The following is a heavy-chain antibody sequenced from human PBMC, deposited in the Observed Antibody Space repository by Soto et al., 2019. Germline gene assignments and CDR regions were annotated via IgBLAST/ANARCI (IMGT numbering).Heavy chain of an antibody. CDR3: ARVGSSTIFGFGCFDY. J-gene: IGHJ4*02. Sequence: QVQLQESGPGLVKPSQTLSLTCTVSGGSISSGGYYWSWIRQHPGKGLEWIGYIYYSGSTYYNSSLKSRVTRSVDTSKNQFSLKLSSVTAADTAVYYCARVGSSTIFGFGCFDYWGQGTLVTVSS. V-gene: IGHV4-31*03. CDR2: IYYSGST. CDR1: GGSISSGGYY. D-gene: IGHD3-3*01.